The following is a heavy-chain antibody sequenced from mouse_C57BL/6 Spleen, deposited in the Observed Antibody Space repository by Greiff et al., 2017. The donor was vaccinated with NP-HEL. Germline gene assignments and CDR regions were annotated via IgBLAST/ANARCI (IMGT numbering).Heavy chain of an antibody. J-gene: IGHJ4*01. V-gene: IGHV1-54*01. CDR2: SNPGSGGT. CDR3: AREKDDGSSYAMDY. Sequence: QVQLQQSGAELVRPGTSVKVSCKASGYAFTNYLIEWVKQRPGQGLEWIGVSNPGSGGTNYNEKFKGKATLTADKSSSTAYMQLSSLTSEDSAVYFCAREKDDGSSYAMDYWGQGTSVTVSS. CDR1: GYAFTNYL. D-gene: IGHD2-3*01.